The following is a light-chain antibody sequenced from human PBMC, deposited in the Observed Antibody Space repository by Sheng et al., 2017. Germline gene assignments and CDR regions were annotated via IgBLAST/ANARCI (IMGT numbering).Light chain of an antibody. CDR1: SSDVGNYNL. Sequence: QSALTQPASVSASPGQSITISCTGTSSDVGNYNLVSWYQHHPGKAPKLVIYDLSKRPSGVSNRFSGSKSGNTASLTISGLQAEDEADYYCCSYAGSSSYVFGTGTKVTVL. J-gene: IGLJ1*01. CDR3: CSYAGSSSYV. V-gene: IGLV2-23*02. CDR2: DLS.